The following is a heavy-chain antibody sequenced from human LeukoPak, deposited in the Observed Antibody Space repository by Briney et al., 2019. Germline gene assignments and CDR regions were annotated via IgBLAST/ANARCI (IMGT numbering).Heavy chain of an antibody. CDR2: INPSSGST. J-gene: IGHJ4*02. D-gene: IGHD3-9*01. CDR1: GYTFTSYY. V-gene: IGHV1-46*01. Sequence: GASVKVSCKASGYTFTSYYMHWVRQAPGQGLEWMGIINPSSGSTSYAQKFQGRVTMTRDTSTSTVYMELSSLRSEDTAVYYCARDPGYDILTGYGDYWGQGTLVTVSS. CDR3: ARDPGYDILTGYGDY.